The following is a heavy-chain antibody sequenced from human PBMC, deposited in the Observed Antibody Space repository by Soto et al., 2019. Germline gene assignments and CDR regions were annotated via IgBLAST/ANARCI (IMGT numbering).Heavy chain of an antibody. V-gene: IGHV3-11*01. CDR3: ARGCTSCYADTHGRADAFDS. D-gene: IGHD2-2*01. CDR2: ISSSGSTI. J-gene: IGHJ3*02. Sequence: PGGSLRLSCAASGFTFSDYYMSWIRQAPGKGLEWVSYISSSGSTIYYADPVKGRFTISRDNAKNSLYLQMNSLRAEDTAVYYCARGCTSCYADTHGRADAFDSWGQGTRVTVAS. CDR1: GFTFSDYY.